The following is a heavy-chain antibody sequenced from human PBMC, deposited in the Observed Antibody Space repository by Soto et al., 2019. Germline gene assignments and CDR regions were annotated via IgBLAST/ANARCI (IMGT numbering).Heavy chain of an antibody. J-gene: IGHJ4*02. Sequence: GGSLRLSCAASGFTFSSYAMSWVRQAPGKGLEWVSAISGSGGSTYYADSVKGRFTISRDNSKNTLYLQMNSLRAEDTAVYYCARVRGGYDFWSGYSKAFDYWGQGTLVTVSS. V-gene: IGHV3-23*01. D-gene: IGHD3-3*01. CDR3: ARVRGGYDFWSGYSKAFDY. CDR2: ISGSGGST. CDR1: GFTFSSYA.